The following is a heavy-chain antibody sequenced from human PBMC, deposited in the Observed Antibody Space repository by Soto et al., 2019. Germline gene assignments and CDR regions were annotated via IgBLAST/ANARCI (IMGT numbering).Heavy chain of an antibody. CDR3: ARHEDTAMVSSWFDP. CDR2: IDPSDSYT. CDR1: GYSFTSYW. D-gene: IGHD5-18*01. J-gene: IGHJ5*02. Sequence: PGESLKISCKGSGYSFTSYWISWVRQMPGKGLEWMGRIDPSDSYTNYSPSFQGHVTISADKSISTAYLQWSSLKASDTAMYYCARHEDTAMVSSWFDPWGQGTLVTVSS. V-gene: IGHV5-10-1*01.